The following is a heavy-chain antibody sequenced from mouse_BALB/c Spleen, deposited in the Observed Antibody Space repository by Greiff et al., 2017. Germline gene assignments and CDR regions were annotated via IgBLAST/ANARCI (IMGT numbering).Heavy chain of an antibody. Sequence: DVQLQESGAELVKPGASVKLSCTASGFNIKDTYMHWVKQRPEQGLEWIGRIDPANGNTKYDPKFQGKATITADTSSNTAYLQLSSLTSEDTAVYYCARFGYDAWFAYWGQGTLVTVSA. CDR3: ARFGYDAWFAY. V-gene: IGHV14-3*02. J-gene: IGHJ3*01. D-gene: IGHD2-2*01. CDR2: IDPANGNT. CDR1: GFNIKDTY.